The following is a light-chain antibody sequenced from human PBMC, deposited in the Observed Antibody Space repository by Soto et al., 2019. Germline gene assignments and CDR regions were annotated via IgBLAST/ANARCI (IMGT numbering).Light chain of an antibody. CDR2: QVS. CDR1: QSLVSSDGNPF. CDR3: RQLTRWPYT. J-gene: IGKJ2*01. V-gene: IGKV2-30*01. Sequence: DVVLTQSPLSLPVTLGQPASISCSSSQSLVSSDGNPFLNWFQQRPGQSPRRLIYQVSNRDSGVPDRVSGSGAGTDFTLKISRVEAEDVAFYYCRQLTRWPYTFGQGTKLEIK.